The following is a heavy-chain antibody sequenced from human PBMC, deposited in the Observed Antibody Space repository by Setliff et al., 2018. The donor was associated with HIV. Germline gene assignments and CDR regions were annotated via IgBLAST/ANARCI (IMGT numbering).Heavy chain of an antibody. Sequence: ASVKVSCKASGGTFSSYAISWVRQMPGKGLEWMGIIYPGDSDTRYSPSFQGQVTISADKSISTAYLQWSSLKASDTAMYYCARLSGNLAVAGNYYFDYWGQGTLVTVSS. CDR2: IYPGDSDT. D-gene: IGHD6-19*01. V-gene: IGHV5-51*01. CDR3: ARLSGNLAVAGNYYFDY. CDR1: GGTFSSYA. J-gene: IGHJ4*02.